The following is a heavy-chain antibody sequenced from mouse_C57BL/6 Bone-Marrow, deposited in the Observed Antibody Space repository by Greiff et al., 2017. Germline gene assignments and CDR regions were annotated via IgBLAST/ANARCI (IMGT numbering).Heavy chain of an antibody. CDR2: IRSKSNNYAT. CDR3: VRRGYYYGGSDSDG. J-gene: IGHJ1*03. CDR1: GFSFNTYA. V-gene: IGHV10-1*01. D-gene: IGHD1-1*01. Sequence: EVQLVESGGGLVQPKGSLKLSCAASGFSFNTYAMNWVRQAPGKGLEWVARIRSKSNNYATYYADSVKDRFTISRDDSESMLYLQMNNLKTEDTAMYYCVRRGYYYGGSDSDGRGTGTTVTVAS.